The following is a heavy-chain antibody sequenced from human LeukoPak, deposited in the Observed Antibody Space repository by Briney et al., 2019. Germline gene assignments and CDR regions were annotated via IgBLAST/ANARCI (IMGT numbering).Heavy chain of an antibody. V-gene: IGHV3-23*01. CDR2: FSGSDGST. CDR1: GFT. CDR3: ASGRTGYHYFDY. D-gene: IGHD3-9*01. J-gene: IGHJ4*02. Sequence: PGGSLRLSCAASGFTMSWVRQAPGKGLEWVSAFSGSDGSTYYADSVKGRFTISRDNSKNTLHLQMNSLRAEDTAVYYCASGRTGYHYFDYWGQGTLVTVSS.